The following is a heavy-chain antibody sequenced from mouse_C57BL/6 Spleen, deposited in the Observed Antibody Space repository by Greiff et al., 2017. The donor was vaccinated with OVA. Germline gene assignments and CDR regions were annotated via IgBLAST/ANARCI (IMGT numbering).Heavy chain of an antibody. CDR3: ARKDYGDHWYFDV. CDR2: ISAGGSYP. Sequence: DVQLVESGGGLVKPGGSLKLSCAASGFTFSSYAMSWVRQTPEQRLEWVAHISAGGSYPYYPDNVKGRFTISRDNAENNLYLQMSHLKSEDTAMYYCARKDYGDHWYFDVWGTGTTVTVSS. CDR1: GFTFSSYA. D-gene: IGHD2-13*01. V-gene: IGHV5-4*01. J-gene: IGHJ1*03.